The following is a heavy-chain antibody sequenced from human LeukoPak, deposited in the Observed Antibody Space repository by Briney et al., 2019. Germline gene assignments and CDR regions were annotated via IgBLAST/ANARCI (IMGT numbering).Heavy chain of an antibody. CDR2: VYFSGST. CDR1: GVSIGSTHYY. Sequence: SETLSLTCTVSGVSIGSTHYYWGWIRQPAGKGLEWIGRVYFSGSTNYNPSLKGRVTISVDTSKNQFSLSLMSVTAADTAVYYCARDKGSSWYNDAFDIWGQGTMVTVSS. J-gene: IGHJ3*02. CDR3: ARDKGSSWYNDAFDI. D-gene: IGHD6-13*01. V-gene: IGHV4-61*02.